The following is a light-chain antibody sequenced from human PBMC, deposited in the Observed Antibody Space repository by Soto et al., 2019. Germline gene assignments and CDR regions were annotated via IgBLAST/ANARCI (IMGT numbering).Light chain of an antibody. V-gene: IGLV1-51*01. CDR2: DNN. Sequence: QSVLTQPPSVSGAPGQRVSISCTGSTSNIGAPYDVHWYQQLPGTAPKLLIYDNNKRPSGIPDRFSGSKSGTSATLGITGLQTGDEADYYCGTWDSSLSAVVFGGGTKLTVL. J-gene: IGLJ2*01. CDR3: GTWDSSLSAVV. CDR1: TSNIGAPYD.